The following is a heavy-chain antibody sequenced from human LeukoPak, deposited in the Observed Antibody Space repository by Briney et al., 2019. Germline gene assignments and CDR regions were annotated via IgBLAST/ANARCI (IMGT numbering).Heavy chain of an antibody. V-gene: IGHV4-59*01. Sequence: SETLPLTCTVSGGSISPYYWSWIRQTPGKGLEWIGYILYSGTTTNYNPSLKSRVTISVDTSKNQFSLKPSSVTAADTAVYYCARVGDWNDLVYWGQGTLVTVSS. CDR2: ILYSGTTT. D-gene: IGHD1-1*01. CDR1: GGSISPYY. J-gene: IGHJ4*02. CDR3: ARVGDWNDLVY.